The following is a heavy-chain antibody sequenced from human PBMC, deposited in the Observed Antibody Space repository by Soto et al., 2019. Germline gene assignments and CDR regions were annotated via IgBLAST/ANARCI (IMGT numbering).Heavy chain of an antibody. J-gene: IGHJ6*02. Sequence: ESLRISCKGAGYSFTSYWISWVRQMPGKGLEWMGRIYPSDSYTNYSTSFKGHVTISADKSISTAYLQWSSLKASETAMYYCARRSGTTLDYYGMYXWGQGTTFTVS. CDR1: GYSFTSYW. V-gene: IGHV5-10-1*01. D-gene: IGHD1-7*01. CDR2: IYPSDSYT. CDR3: ARRSGTTLDYYGMYX.